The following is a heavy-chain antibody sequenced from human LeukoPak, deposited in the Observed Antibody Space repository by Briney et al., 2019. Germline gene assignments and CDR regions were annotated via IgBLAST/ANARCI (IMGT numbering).Heavy chain of an antibody. V-gene: IGHV3-30*03. D-gene: IGHD2-2*01. Sequence: GGSLRLSCAASGFTFSSYGMHWVRQAPGKGLEWVAVISYDGSNKYYADSVKGRFTISRDNSKNTLYLQMNSLRAEDTAVYYCAAGFTSCYSCGWFDPWGQGALVTVSS. CDR1: GFTFSSYG. CDR2: ISYDGSNK. CDR3: AAGFTSCYSCGWFDP. J-gene: IGHJ5*02.